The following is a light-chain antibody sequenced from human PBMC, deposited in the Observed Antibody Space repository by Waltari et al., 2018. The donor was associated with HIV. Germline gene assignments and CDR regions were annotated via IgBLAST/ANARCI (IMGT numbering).Light chain of an antibody. CDR3: AAWDDSLSGLVV. Sequence: QSVLTQPPSASGTPGPRVTISCSGSSSNIGSNTVTWYQQRPGTAPRLLIYSNNQRPSGVPDRFSGSKSGTSASLAISGLQSEDEADYYCAAWDDSLSGLVVFGGGTKLTVL. CDR1: SSNIGSNT. V-gene: IGLV1-44*01. CDR2: SNN. J-gene: IGLJ2*01.